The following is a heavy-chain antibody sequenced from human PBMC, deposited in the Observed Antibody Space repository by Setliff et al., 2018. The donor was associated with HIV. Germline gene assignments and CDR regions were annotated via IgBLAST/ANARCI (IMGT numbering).Heavy chain of an antibody. CDR1: GYTFTTYG. D-gene: IGHD3-10*01. Sequence: ASVKVSCKASGYTFTTYGVNWVRQAPGQGLEWMGWINSYNGNTKFAQKFQGRVTMTTDTSTTTAFMELRSLKADDTGIYYCSRSGVLPYYYYGMDVWGQGTTVTVSS. CDR3: SRSGVLPYYYYGMDV. V-gene: IGHV1-18*04. J-gene: IGHJ6*02. CDR2: INSYNGNT.